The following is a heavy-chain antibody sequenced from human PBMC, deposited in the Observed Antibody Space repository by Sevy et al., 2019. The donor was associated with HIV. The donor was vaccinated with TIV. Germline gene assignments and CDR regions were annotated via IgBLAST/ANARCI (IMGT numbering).Heavy chain of an antibody. D-gene: IGHD3-22*01. J-gene: IGHJ4*02. CDR2: ISYDESNK. V-gene: IGHV3-30-3*01. Sequence: GGSLRLSCAASGFIFSSYAFHWVRQAPGKGLEWVAVISYDESNKYYADSVKGRFTISRDNSKSTLYLQMNSLRAEVTAVYYCARDLSSGYYSYFDYWGQGTLVTVSS. CDR1: GFIFSSYA. CDR3: ARDLSSGYYSYFDY.